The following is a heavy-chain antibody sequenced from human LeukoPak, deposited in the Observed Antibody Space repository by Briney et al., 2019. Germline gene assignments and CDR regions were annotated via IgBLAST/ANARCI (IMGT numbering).Heavy chain of an antibody. D-gene: IGHD1-26*01. CDR2: IYYSGST. Sequence: PSETLSLTCTVSGGSISSSSYYWGWIRQPPGKGLEWIGSIYYSGSTYCNPSLKSRVTISVDTSKNQFSLKLSSVTAADTAVYYCARVGGVGSYYHGWAFDIWGQGTMVTVSS. CDR1: GGSISSSSYY. CDR3: ARVGGVGSYYHGWAFDI. V-gene: IGHV4-39*07. J-gene: IGHJ3*02.